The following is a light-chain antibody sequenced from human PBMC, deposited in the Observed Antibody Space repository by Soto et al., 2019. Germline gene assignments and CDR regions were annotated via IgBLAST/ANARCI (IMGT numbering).Light chain of an antibody. Sequence: QPVLTQPPSASGTPGQTVTISCSGSSSNIGSAYIYWYLHLPGTAPKLLIYRNNQRPSGVPDRFSASKSGTSASLAISGLRSEDDADYYCAAWDDSLVVFGGGTKLTVL. CDR2: RNN. CDR1: SSNIGSAY. J-gene: IGLJ2*01. V-gene: IGLV1-47*01. CDR3: AAWDDSLVV.